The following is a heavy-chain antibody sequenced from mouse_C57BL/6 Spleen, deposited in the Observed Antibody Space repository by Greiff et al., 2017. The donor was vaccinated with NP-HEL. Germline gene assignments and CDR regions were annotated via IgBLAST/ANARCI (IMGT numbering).Heavy chain of an antibody. CDR3: ARRTTVVGDYAMDY. J-gene: IGHJ4*01. CDR2: IYPRSGNT. D-gene: IGHD1-1*01. CDR1: GYTFTSYG. Sequence: VQLQQSGAELARPGASVKLSCKASGYTFTSYGISWVKQRTGQGLEWIGEIYPRSGNTYYNEKFKGKATLTADKSSSTAYMELRSLTSEDSAVYFCARRTTVVGDYAMDYWGQGTSVTVSS. V-gene: IGHV1-81*01.